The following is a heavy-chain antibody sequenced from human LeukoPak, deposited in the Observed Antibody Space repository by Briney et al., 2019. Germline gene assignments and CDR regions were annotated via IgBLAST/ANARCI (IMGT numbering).Heavy chain of an antibody. D-gene: IGHD6-19*01. CDR3: ARDRDSSGWSEGFDY. CDR2: ISYDRRNK. Sequence: GRTLRLSCAASGFTFTSSTTQWVRQAPDKGLERVAVISYDRRNKSYPYSVHGRFTISRDYSQNTPYLQMNSLRADDTAVYYFARDRDSSGWSEGFDYWGQGTLVTVSS. V-gene: IGHV3-30*14. J-gene: IGHJ4*02. CDR1: GFTFTSST.